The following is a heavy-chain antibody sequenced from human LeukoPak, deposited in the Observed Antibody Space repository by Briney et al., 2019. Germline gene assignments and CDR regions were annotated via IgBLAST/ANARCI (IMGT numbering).Heavy chain of an antibody. CDR2: IIPVLSTA. J-gene: IGHJ6*03. Sequence: SVKVSCKASGDTFSRYAISWVRQAPGQGLGWMGGIIPVLSTANYAQKFQDRVTITADESTSTTYMELSSLKSEDTAVYYCATTGGDIYYYYMDVWGKGTTVTISS. D-gene: IGHD3-16*01. CDR1: GDTFSRYA. V-gene: IGHV1-69*13. CDR3: ATTGGDIYYYYMDV.